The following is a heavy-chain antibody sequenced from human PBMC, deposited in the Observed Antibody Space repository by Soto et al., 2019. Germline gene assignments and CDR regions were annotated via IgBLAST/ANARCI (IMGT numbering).Heavy chain of an antibody. CDR1: GFIFSNNA. CDR3: AKRPIGRLDP. J-gene: IGHJ5*02. D-gene: IGHD2-21*01. CDR2: ISGSGATT. Sequence: EVQLLESGGGLVQPGGSLRLSCAASGFIFSNNAMTWVRQAPGKGLEWVSTISGSGATTYYADSVKGRFTISRDNSKNTLYFQMNSLRAEDTAVYDCAKRPIGRLDPWGLGTLVTVSS. V-gene: IGHV3-23*01.